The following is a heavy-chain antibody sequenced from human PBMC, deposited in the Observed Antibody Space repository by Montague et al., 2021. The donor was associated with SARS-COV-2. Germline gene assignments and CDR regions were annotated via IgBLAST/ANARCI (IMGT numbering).Heavy chain of an antibody. V-gene: IGHV4-59*01. CDR2: IYYSGST. CDR1: GGSISRYY. CDR3: ARLLRSCTNGVCRTYYYDMDV. Sequence: SETLSLTCTVSGGSISRYYWRWIRQPPGKGLEWIGYIYYSGSTNYNPFLESRVTVSVDTSKNQVSLKLSSVTAADTAVYYCARLLRSCTNGVCRTYYYDMDVWGQGTTVTVSS. J-gene: IGHJ6*02. D-gene: IGHD2-8*01.